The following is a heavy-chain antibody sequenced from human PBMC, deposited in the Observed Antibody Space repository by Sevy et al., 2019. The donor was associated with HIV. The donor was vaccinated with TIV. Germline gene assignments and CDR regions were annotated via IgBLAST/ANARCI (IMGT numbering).Heavy chain of an antibody. CDR1: GYTFSNYG. D-gene: IGHD3-22*01. CDR2: ISGYNGNK. V-gene: IGHV1-18*01. J-gene: IGHJ4*02. Sequence: ASVKVSCQASGYTFSNYGVTWVRQAPGQGLEWMGWISGYNGNKKYAQKFQDRVIMTTDTATSTAYMELRSLGSDDTAVYYCVRDESFSLIVVDPDYWGQGTLVTVSS. CDR3: VRDESFSLIVVDPDY.